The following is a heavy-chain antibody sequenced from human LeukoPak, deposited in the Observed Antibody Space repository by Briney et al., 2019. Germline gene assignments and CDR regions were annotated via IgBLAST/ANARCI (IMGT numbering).Heavy chain of an antibody. CDR3: ASGKSGYSDY. CDR2: IYTSGST. CDR1: GGSFSGYY. D-gene: IGHD3-22*01. J-gene: IGHJ4*02. Sequence: SETLSLTCAVYGGSFSGYYWSWIRQPPGKGLEWIGRIYTSGSTNYNPSLKSRVTMSVDTSKNQFSLKLSSVTAADTAVYYCASGKSGYSDYWGQGTLVTVSS. V-gene: IGHV4-59*10.